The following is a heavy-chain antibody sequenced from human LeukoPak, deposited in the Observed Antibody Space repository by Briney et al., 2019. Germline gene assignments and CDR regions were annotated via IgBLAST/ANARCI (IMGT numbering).Heavy chain of an antibody. CDR1: GFTFSSYA. J-gene: IGHJ4*02. D-gene: IGHD6-19*01. CDR3: TRGEYNSGWSLSDY. V-gene: IGHV3-23*01. Sequence: PGGSLRLSCAASGFTFSSYAMSWVRQAPGKGLEWVSGISGSGGSTYYADSVKGRFTISRDNAKNTLYLQMNSLRAEDTAVYYCTRGEYNSGWSLSDYWGQGTLVTVSS. CDR2: ISGSGGST.